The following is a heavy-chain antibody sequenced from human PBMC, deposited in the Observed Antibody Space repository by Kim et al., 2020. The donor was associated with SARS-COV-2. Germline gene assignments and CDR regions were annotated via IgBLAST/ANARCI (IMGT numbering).Heavy chain of an antibody. V-gene: IGHV4-39*01. D-gene: IGHD3-10*01. J-gene: IGHJ3*02. Sequence: SETLSLTCTVSGGSISSSSYYWGWIRQPPGKGLEWIGSIYYSGSTYYNPSLKSRVTISVDTSKNQFSLKLSSVTAADTAVYYCARQGLWFGELDAFDIWGQGTMVTVSS. CDR3: ARQGLWFGELDAFDI. CDR2: IYYSGST. CDR1: GGSISSSSYY.